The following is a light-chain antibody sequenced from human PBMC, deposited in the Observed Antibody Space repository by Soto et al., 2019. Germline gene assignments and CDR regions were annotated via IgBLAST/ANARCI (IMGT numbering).Light chain of an antibody. Sequence: QPVLTQPPSASGTPGQRVTISCAGSNSNIGVNNVYWYQQLPGTAPKLLIYKINQRPSGVPDRFSGSKSGTSASLAVSGLRSEDEADYYCAVWDDNLSGVVFGGGTKLTVL. CDR3: AVWDDNLSGVV. V-gene: IGLV1-47*01. J-gene: IGLJ2*01. CDR1: NSNIGVNN. CDR2: KIN.